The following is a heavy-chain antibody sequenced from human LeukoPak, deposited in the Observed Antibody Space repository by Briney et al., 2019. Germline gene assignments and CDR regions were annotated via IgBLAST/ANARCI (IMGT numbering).Heavy chain of an antibody. CDR2: SNAGNGNT. Sequence: GASVKVSCKASGYTFTNYALHWVRQAPGQRLEWMGWSNAGNGNTKYSQEFQGRVTITRDTSARTAYMDLSSLRSEDMAVYYCARGGPYGDYLDYWGQGTLVTVSS. CDR3: ARGGPYGDYLDY. CDR1: GYTFTNYA. J-gene: IGHJ4*02. D-gene: IGHD4-17*01. V-gene: IGHV1-3*02.